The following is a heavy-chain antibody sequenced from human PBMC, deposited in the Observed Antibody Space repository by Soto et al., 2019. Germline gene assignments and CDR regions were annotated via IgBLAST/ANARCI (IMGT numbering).Heavy chain of an antibody. J-gene: IGHJ4*02. Sequence: GGSLRLSFAASGFTFSSDWMPWLSQDPGKGLVWVSRINSDRSSTNYADSVKGRFTVSRDNAKNTLYLQMNSLRAEDTAVYYCVRSWSDYWGQGTLGTVSS. CDR3: VRSWSDY. V-gene: IGHV3-74*01. CDR1: GFTFSSDW. CDR2: INSDRSST. D-gene: IGHD2-15*01.